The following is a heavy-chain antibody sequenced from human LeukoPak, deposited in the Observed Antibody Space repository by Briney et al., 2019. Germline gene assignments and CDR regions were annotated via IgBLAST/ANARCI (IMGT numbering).Heavy chain of an antibody. CDR1: GHSISSYY. Sequence: SETLSLTCTVSGHSISSYYWNWIRQPPGKGLEWIGYIYYTGSTNCNPSLKSRVTMSVDSSRNQFSLRLTSVTAADTAVYYCARKGSSNWFDPWGQGTLVTVSS. CDR3: ARKGSSNWFDP. D-gene: IGHD3-10*01. J-gene: IGHJ5*02. V-gene: IGHV4-59*08. CDR2: IYYTGST.